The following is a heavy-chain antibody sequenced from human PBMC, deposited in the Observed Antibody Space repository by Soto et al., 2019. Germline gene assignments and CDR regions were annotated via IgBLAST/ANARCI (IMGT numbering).Heavy chain of an antibody. Sequence: QVQLQESGPGLVKPSETLSLICNVSGDSISSYYWNWIRQSPGKGLEWLGYRQYRGITRYNPSLQNRITKSLDTSTNQFSLMLTSVTAADTAVYFCATGSGEYCVLNNGGRGTLVTVSS. CDR3: ATGSGEYCVLNN. V-gene: IGHV4-59*01. D-gene: IGHD6-19*01. CDR1: GDSISSYY. CDR2: RQYRGIT. J-gene: IGHJ4*02.